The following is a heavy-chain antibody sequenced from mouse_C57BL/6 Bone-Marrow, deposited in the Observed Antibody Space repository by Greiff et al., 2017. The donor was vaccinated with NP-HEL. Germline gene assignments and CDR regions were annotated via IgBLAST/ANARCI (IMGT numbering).Heavy chain of an antibody. CDR3: ARWDFRVLYGNLYYAMDY. D-gene: IGHD2-1*01. J-gene: IGHJ4*01. Sequence: VQLQQPGAELVKPGASVKMSCKASGYTFTSYWITWVKQRPGQGLEWIGAIYPGSGSTNYNEKFKSQAILSVDTSSSTAYMQLSSLTSEYSAVYYCARWDFRVLYGNLYYAMDYWGQGPSVPVSS. V-gene: IGHV1-55*01. CDR1: GYTFTSYW. CDR2: IYPGSGST.